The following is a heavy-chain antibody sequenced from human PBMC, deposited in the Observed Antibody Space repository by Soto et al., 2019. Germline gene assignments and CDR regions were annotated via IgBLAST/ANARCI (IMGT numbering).Heavy chain of an antibody. Sequence: GESLKISCKGSGYSFTSYWIGWVRQMPGKGLEWMGIIYPGDSDTRYSPSFQGQVTISADKSISTAYLQWSSLKASDTAMYYCARSVAGLRGYYNGMHVWGQGTTVTVSS. CDR3: ARSVAGLRGYYNGMHV. CDR2: IYPGDSDT. V-gene: IGHV5-51*01. CDR1: GYSFTSYW. D-gene: IGHD6-19*01. J-gene: IGHJ6*02.